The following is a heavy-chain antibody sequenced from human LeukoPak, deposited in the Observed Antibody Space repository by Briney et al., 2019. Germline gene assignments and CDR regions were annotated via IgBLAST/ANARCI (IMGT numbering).Heavy chain of an antibody. CDR1: GGSLSSYY. CDR2: IYYSGST. J-gene: IGHJ6*03. CDR3: AREAAGTGYYYMDV. D-gene: IGHD6-13*01. Sequence: SETLSLTCTVSGGSLSSYYWSWIRQPPGKGLEWIGYIYYSGSTNYNPSLKSRVTISVDTSKNQFSLKLSSVTAADTAVYYCAREAAGTGYYYMDVWGKGTTVTVSS. V-gene: IGHV4-59*12.